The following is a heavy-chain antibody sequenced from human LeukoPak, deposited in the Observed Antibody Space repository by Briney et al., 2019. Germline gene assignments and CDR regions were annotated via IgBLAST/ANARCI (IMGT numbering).Heavy chain of an antibody. V-gene: IGHV4-38-2*02. Sequence: SETLSLTCAVSGYSISSGYYWGWIRPPPGKGLEWIGSIYYSGSTYYNPSLKSRVTISVDTSKNQFSLKLSSVTAADTAVYYCARDLTWGAFDIWGQGTMVTVSS. D-gene: IGHD7-27*01. CDR2: IYYSGST. J-gene: IGHJ3*02. CDR1: GYSISSGYY. CDR3: ARDLTWGAFDI.